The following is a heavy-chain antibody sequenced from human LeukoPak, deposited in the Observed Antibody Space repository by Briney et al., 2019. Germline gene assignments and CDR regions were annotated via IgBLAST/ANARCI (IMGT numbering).Heavy chain of an antibody. D-gene: IGHD3-16*02. V-gene: IGHV3-21*01. CDR1: GLTFRSGI. Sequence: PGRSLRLSCAASGLTFRSGILNLVPHVSGTWLVFVSAISSSSFYIYYTDSVKGRFTVSRDNAKNSLYLQMNSLRAEDTAVYYCARDPLTFGGVIANPNFDYWGQGTLVTVSS. CDR3: ARDPLTFGGVIANPNFDY. J-gene: IGHJ4*02. CDR2: ISSSSFYI.